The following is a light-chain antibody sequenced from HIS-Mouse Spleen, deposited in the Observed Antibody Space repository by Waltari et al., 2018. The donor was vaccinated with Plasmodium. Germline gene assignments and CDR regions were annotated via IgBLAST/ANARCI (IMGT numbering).Light chain of an antibody. CDR3: QVWDSSSDHRV. V-gene: IGLV3-21*02. CDR2: DES. Sequence: SYVLTQPPSVSVAPGQTARITCGGNNIGSKSVHGYQQKPGQAPVLVVYDESDRPSGIPERFSGSNSGNTATLTISRVEAGDEADYYCQVWDSSSDHRVFGGGTKLTVL. J-gene: IGLJ3*02. CDR1: NIGSKS.